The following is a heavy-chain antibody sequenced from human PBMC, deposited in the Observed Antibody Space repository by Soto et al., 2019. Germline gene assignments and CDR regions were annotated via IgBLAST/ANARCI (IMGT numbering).Heavy chain of an antibody. D-gene: IGHD3-22*01. V-gene: IGHV4-30-4*01. CDR2: IYYSGST. CDR1: GGSFSSGDYY. J-gene: IGHJ4*02. Sequence: SETLSLTCTVSGGSFSSGDYYWSWIRQPPGKGLEWIGYIYYSGSTYYNPSLKSRVTISVDTSKNQFSLKLSSVTAADTAVYYCARVPKGDQYYYDNSGYYYGLFDYWGQGTLVTVSS. CDR3: ARVPKGDQYYYDNSGYYYGLFDY.